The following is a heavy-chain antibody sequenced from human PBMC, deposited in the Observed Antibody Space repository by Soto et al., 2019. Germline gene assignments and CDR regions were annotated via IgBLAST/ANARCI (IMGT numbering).Heavy chain of an antibody. Sequence: SETLSLTCTVSGASISGFYWSWIRKSAGKGLEWIGRIYATGTTDYNPSLKSRVMMSVDTSKKQFSLKLMSVTAADTAVYYCVRDGTKTLRDWFDPWGQGVSLTVFS. CDR3: VRDGTKTLRDWFDP. V-gene: IGHV4-4*07. CDR2: IYATGTT. J-gene: IGHJ5*02. CDR1: GASISGFY. D-gene: IGHD1-1*01.